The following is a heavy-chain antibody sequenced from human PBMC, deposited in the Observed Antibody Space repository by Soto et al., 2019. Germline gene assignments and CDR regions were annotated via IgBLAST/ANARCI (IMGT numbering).Heavy chain of an antibody. Sequence: GGSLRLSCAASGFTFSSYAMSWVRQAPGKGLEWVSAISGSGGSTYYADSVKGRFTISRDNSKNTLYLQMNSLRAEDTAVYYCAKDDSAYYDSSGYTYYFDYWGQGTLVTVSS. CDR1: GFTFSSYA. J-gene: IGHJ4*02. D-gene: IGHD3-22*01. CDR2: ISGSGGST. CDR3: AKDDSAYYDSSGYTYYFDY. V-gene: IGHV3-23*01.